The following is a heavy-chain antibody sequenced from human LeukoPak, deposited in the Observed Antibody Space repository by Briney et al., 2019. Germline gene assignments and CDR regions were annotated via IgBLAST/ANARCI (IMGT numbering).Heavy chain of an antibody. V-gene: IGHV5-51*01. CDR1: GYSFTNYW. CDR3: ARRASATEDLDY. J-gene: IGHJ4*02. Sequence: GESLKFSCQGTGYSFTNYWIAWVPHLPRKGLEGMGIIYPGDSDTRYSPSFQGQVTISADKSISTAYLRWSSLKASDTAMYYCARRASATEDLDYWGQGTLVTVSS. CDR2: IYPGDSDT.